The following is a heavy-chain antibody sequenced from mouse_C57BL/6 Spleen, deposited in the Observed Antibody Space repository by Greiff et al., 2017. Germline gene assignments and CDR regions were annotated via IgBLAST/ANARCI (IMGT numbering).Heavy chain of an antibody. CDR1: GYTFTSYC. J-gene: IGHJ2*01. CDR2: IYPKSGNT. D-gene: IGHD1-1*01. V-gene: IGHV1-81*01. CDR3: TRKITTVVATEDY. Sequence: LQESGAELARPGASVKLSCKASGYTFTSYCIRWVKQRTGQGLEWIGEIYPKSGNTYYNEKFKGKATLTEDKSSSTAYMELRSLTAEDSADYFGTRKITTVVATEDYWGQGTTVTVSS.